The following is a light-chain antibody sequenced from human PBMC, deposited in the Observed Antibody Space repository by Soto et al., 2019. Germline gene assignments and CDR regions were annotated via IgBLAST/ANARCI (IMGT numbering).Light chain of an antibody. CDR3: AAWDDSLNGQV. CDR1: SSNIGNNP. CDR2: YDD. V-gene: IGLV1-36*01. Sequence: QSVLTQPPSVSEAPRQRVTISCSGSSSNIGNNPVHWYQHLPGKTPKLLIYYDDLLPSGVSDRFSGSKSGTSASLAISGLQSEDEADYYCAAWDDSLNGQVFGVGTKLTVL. J-gene: IGLJ2*01.